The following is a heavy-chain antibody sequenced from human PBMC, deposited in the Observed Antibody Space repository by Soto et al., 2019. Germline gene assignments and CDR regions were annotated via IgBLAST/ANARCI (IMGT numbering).Heavy chain of an antibody. CDR2: ITSGGTT. CDR1: GFTFSSYE. D-gene: IGHD1-26*01. CDR3: ARVLYATWSSFDY. J-gene: IGHJ4*02. V-gene: IGHV3-48*03. Sequence: GGSLSLSCTASGFTFSSYEITWVRQAPGKGLEWISYITSGGTTYYADSAKGRFTISRDNAKNSLYLHLNSLTAEDTAIYYCARVLYATWSSFDYWGQGTLVTVSS.